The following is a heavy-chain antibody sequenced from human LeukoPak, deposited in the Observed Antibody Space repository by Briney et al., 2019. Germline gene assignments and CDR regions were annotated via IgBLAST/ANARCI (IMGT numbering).Heavy chain of an antibody. Sequence: QPGGSLRFSCAASGFTFSSYGMHWVRQAPGEGLEWVAVIWYDGSNKYYADSVKGRFIISRDNSKNTLSLQLNSLRAEDTAVYYCARDSFLDRRGGDFDIWDQGTMVTVSS. CDR3: ARDSFLDRRGGDFDI. CDR2: IWYDGSNK. CDR1: GFTFSSYG. V-gene: IGHV3-33*01. J-gene: IGHJ3*02. D-gene: IGHD1-1*01.